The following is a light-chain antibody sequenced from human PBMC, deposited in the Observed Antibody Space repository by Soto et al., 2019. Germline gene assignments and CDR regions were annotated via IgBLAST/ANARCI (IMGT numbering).Light chain of an antibody. Sequence: QSALTQPASVSGSPGQSITISCTGTSSDVGGYNYVSWYQRHPDKAPKLMIYEVTNRPSGVSFRFSGSKSGNTASLTISGLQPEDEADYYCSSYTSTSTLYVFGTGTKVTVL. V-gene: IGLV2-14*01. CDR2: EVT. CDR3: SSYTSTSTLYV. CDR1: SSDVGGYNY. J-gene: IGLJ1*01.